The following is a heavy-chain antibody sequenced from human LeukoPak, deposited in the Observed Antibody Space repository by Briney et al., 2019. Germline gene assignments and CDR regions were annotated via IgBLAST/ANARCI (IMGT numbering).Heavy chain of an antibody. V-gene: IGHV3-30*02. CDR1: GFTFSSYG. Sequence: GGSLRLSCAASGFTFSSYGMHWIRQAPGRGLEWVSYIQYSGGIRKYADSVKGRFTISRDNSKNTLLLQMNTLKTEDTAVYYCAKKRPGDGDIFDYWGQGTLLTVSS. CDR2: IQYSGGIR. CDR3: AKKRPGDGDIFDY. J-gene: IGHJ4*02. D-gene: IGHD2-21*02.